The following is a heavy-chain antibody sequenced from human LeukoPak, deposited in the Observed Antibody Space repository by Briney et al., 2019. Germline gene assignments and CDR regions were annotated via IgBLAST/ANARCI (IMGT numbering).Heavy chain of an antibody. CDR1: GGTFSSYA. CDR3: ARDSAAGGRDNWFDP. CDR2: IIPFFGTA. V-gene: IGHV1-69*13. Sequence: SVKVSCKASGGTFSSYAISWVRQAPGQGLEWMGGIIPFFGTANYAQKFQGRVTITADESTSTAYMELSSLRSEDTAVYYCARDSAAGGRDNWFDPWGQGTLVTVSS. D-gene: IGHD6-13*01. J-gene: IGHJ5*02.